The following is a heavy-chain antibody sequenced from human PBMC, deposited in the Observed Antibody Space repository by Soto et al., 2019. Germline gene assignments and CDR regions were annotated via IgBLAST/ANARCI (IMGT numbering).Heavy chain of an antibody. CDR1: GGTFSSYA. Sequence: SVKVSCKASGGTFSSYAISWVRQAPGQGLEWMGGIIPIFGTANYAQKFQGRVTITADKSTSTAYMELSSLRSEDTAVYYCARGPPRDYDSSRYPEYYFDYWGQGTLVTVSS. V-gene: IGHV1-69*06. CDR3: ARGPPRDYDSSRYPEYYFDY. D-gene: IGHD3-22*01. CDR2: IIPIFGTA. J-gene: IGHJ4*02.